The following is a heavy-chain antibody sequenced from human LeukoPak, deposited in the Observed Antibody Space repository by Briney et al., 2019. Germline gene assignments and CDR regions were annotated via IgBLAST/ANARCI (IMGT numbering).Heavy chain of an antibody. J-gene: IGHJ4*02. CDR3: ARHEDDFGTDY. V-gene: IGHV4-39*01. Sequence: PSETLSLTCTVSGGSISSSSYYWGWIRQPPGKGLEWIGSIYYSGSTYYNPSLKSRVTISVDTSKNQFSLKLSSVTAADTAVYYCARHEDDFGTDYWGQGTLVTVSS. CDR2: IYYSGST. CDR1: GGSISSSSYY. D-gene: IGHD3-3*01.